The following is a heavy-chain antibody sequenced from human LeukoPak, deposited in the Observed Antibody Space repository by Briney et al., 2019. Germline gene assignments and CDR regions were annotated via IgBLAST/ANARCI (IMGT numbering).Heavy chain of an antibody. CDR3: ATDLGILTEFDY. CDR1: GYTLTELS. Sequence: ASVKVSCKVSGYTLTELSMHWVRQAPGKGLEWMGGFDPEDGGTIYAQKFQGRVTMTEDTSTDTAYMELSSLRSEDTAVYYCATDLGILTEFDYWGQGTLVTVSS. J-gene: IGHJ4*02. V-gene: IGHV1-24*01. D-gene: IGHD3-9*01. CDR2: FDPEDGGT.